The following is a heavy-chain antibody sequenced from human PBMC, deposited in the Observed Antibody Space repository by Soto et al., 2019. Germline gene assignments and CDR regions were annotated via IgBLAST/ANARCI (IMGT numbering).Heavy chain of an antibody. D-gene: IGHD1-26*01. CDR2: INPNSGGT. V-gene: IGHV1-2*02. CDR3: ARDMIWVEWVDAFDI. CDR1: GYTFTGYY. Sequence: GASVKVSCKASGYTFTGYYMHWVRQAPGQGLEWMGWINPNSGGTNYAQKFQGRVTMTRDTSISTAYMELSRLRSDDTAVYYCARDMIWVEWVDAFDIWGQGTMVTVSS. J-gene: IGHJ3*02.